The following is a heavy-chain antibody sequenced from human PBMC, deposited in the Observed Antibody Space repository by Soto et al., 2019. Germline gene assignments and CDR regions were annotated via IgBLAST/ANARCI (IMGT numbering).Heavy chain of an antibody. J-gene: IGHJ6*02. CDR1: GFTFSKYA. V-gene: IGHV3-23*04. CDR3: AKESATLEFRYYYSHDGMDV. D-gene: IGHD3-10*01. Sequence: EVQLVASGGGLVQPGGSLRLSCAASGFTFSKYAMTWIRQAPGKGLEWVSTISASGGSTYIADSVKGRFIISRDNSKSTLYMQMDRLRVEDTAIYYCAKESATLEFRYYYSHDGMDVWGRGTMVTVSS. CDR2: ISASGGST.